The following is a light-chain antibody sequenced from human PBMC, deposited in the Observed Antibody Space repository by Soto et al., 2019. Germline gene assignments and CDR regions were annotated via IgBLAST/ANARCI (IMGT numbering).Light chain of an antibody. CDR1: QTISTF. CDR3: QQTYGTFVS. J-gene: IGKJ4*01. CDR2: DAS. V-gene: IGKV1-39*01. Sequence: DMQRTESACSSCASVEDREKISCLSSQTISTFLHWFQQMPGKAPNLLIYDASSLQSGVPSRFSGSGSGTDFTLTFVCRQPEAFGTFYCQQTYGTFVSCGGGTKVDIK.